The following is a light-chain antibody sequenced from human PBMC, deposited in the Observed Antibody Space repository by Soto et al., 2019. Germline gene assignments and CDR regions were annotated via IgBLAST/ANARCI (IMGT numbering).Light chain of an antibody. CDR3: SSYAGTNNIYV. V-gene: IGLV2-8*01. CDR1: SSDVGGYNY. CDR2: EVP. Sequence: QSALTQPPSASGSPGQSVTISCTGTSSDVGGYNYVSWYQQHPGKAPKLMIFEVPNRPSGVPDRFSVSKSGNTASLTVSGLQAEDEADYYCSSYAGTNNIYVFGTGTKVTVL. J-gene: IGLJ1*01.